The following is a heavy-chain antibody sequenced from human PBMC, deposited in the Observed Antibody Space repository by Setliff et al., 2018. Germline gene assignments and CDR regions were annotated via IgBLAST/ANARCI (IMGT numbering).Heavy chain of an antibody. V-gene: IGHV1-18*01. Sequence: ASVKVSCKASGDTLSNSILSWVRQAPGQGLEWVGWISAYNGKTYSAQKFQGRLTMTTDKSTNMAYLDLRGLRLDDTAIYFCLRLVRYCSRTACQRTSGDEVWGQGTLVTVSS. J-gene: IGHJ4*01. CDR3: LRLVRYCSRTACQRTSGDEV. D-gene: IGHD2-8*01. CDR2: ISAYNGKT. CDR1: GDTLSNSI.